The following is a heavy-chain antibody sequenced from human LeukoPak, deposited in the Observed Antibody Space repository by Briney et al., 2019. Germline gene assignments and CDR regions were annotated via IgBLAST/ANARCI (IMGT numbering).Heavy chain of an antibody. D-gene: IGHD3-9*01. CDR1: GFTFSIDG. V-gene: IGHV3-21*01. CDR2: ISPDSAFI. CDR3: ARGGRSTYFDWSPDY. J-gene: IGHJ4*02. Sequence: PGGSLRLSCVGSGFTFSIDGMNWVRQAPGKGLEWVSSISPDSAFIPQADSVKGRFTISRDNAKNSLYLQMESLRAEDTAVYYCARGGRSTYFDWSPDYWGQGTLVTVSS.